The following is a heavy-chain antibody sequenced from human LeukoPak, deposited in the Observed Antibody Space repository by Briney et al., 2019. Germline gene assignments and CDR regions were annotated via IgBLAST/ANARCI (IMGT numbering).Heavy chain of an antibody. CDR2: INHSGST. V-gene: IGHV4-34*01. CDR3: ARADSSSWYHSPYYYYGMDV. J-gene: IGHJ6*02. CDR1: GGSFSGYY. D-gene: IGHD6-13*01. Sequence: PSETLSLTCAVYGGSFSGYYWSWIRQPPGKGLEWIGEINHSGSTNYNPSLKSRVTISVDTSENQFSLKLSSVTAADTAVYYCARADSSSWYHSPYYYYGMDVWGQGTTVTVSS.